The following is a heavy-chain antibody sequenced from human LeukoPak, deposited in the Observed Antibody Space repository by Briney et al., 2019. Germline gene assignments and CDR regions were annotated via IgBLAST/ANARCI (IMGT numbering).Heavy chain of an antibody. CDR1: GGTFSSYA. D-gene: IGHD6-13*01. V-gene: IGHV1-69*13. Sequence: SVKVSCKASGGTFSSYAISWVRQAPGQGLEWMGGIIPIFGTANYAQKFQGRVTITADESTSTAYMELSSLRSEDTAVYYCARERPPGDSSSWFLEGYFDIWGQGSLVIVSS. CDR2: IIPIFGTA. J-gene: IGHJ4*02. CDR3: ARERPPGDSSSWFLEGYFDI.